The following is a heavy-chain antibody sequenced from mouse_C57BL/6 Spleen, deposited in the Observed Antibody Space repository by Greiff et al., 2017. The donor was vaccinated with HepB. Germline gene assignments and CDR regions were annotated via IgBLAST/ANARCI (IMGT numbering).Heavy chain of an antibody. CDR2: ISSGSSTI. CDR3: ASDYYGSSYWYFDV. J-gene: IGHJ1*03. D-gene: IGHD1-1*01. Sequence: EVKLVESGGGLVKPGGSLKLSCAASGFTFSDYGMHWVRQAPEKGLEWVAYISSGSSTIYYADTVKDRFTISRDNAKNTLFLQMTSLRSEDTAMYYCASDYYGSSYWYFDVWGTGTTVTVSS. CDR1: GFTFSDYG. V-gene: IGHV5-17*01.